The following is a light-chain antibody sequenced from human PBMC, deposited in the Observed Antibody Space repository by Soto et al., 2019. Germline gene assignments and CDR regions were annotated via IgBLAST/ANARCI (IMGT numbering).Light chain of an antibody. Sequence: DVVVTQTPLSLSVTPGQPASMSCKSSQSLLHSNGYNYLDWYLQKPGQSPQLLIYLGSNRSSGVPDRFSGSGSGTDFTLKISRVEAEDVGVYYCMQALQTRITFGQGTRLENK. CDR3: MQALQTRIT. J-gene: IGKJ5*01. V-gene: IGKV2-28*01. CDR1: QSLLHSNGYNY. CDR2: LGS.